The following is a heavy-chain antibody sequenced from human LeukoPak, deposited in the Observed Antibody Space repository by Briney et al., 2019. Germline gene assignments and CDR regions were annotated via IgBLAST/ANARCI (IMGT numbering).Heavy chain of an antibody. Sequence: GGSLRLSCAASGFTVSSNYMSWVRQAPGKGLEWVAVISYDGSNKYYADSVKGRFTISRDNSKNTLYLQMNSLRAEDTAVYYCARDFLGYCSGGSCQRSYFFDYWGQGTLVTVSS. D-gene: IGHD2-15*01. V-gene: IGHV3-30-3*01. J-gene: IGHJ4*02. CDR2: ISYDGSNK. CDR1: GFTVSSNY. CDR3: ARDFLGYCSGGSCQRSYFFDY.